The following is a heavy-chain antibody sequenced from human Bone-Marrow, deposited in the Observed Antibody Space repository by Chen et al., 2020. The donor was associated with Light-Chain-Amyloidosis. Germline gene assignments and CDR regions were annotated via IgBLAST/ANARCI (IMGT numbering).Heavy chain of an antibody. CDR2: VDGGGKI. J-gene: IGHJ6*02. D-gene: IGHD5-12*01. V-gene: IGHV3-53*01. CDR3: ARGGRLRSMDV. CDR1: GFAVGTNP. Sequence: EVQVVESGGDLIQPGGSLRLSCAASGFAVGTNPMSWVRQPPGKGLEWISGVDGGGKIAYAASVKGRFTISRDKSNNTVDLQMNSLRADDTAVYYCARGGRLRSMDVWGQGTTVAVSS.